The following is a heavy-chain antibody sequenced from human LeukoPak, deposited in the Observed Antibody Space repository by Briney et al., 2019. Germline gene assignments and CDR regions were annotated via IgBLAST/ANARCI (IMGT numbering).Heavy chain of an antibody. CDR1: GGSISSGGYY. Sequence: SETLSLTCTVSGGSISSGGYYWSWIRQHPGKGLEWIGYIYYSGSTYYNPSLKSRVTISVDASKNQFSLKLSSVTAADTAVYYCARVLWFGEFYYYDYWGQGTLVTVSS. CDR3: ARVLWFGEFYYYDY. J-gene: IGHJ4*02. V-gene: IGHV4-31*03. D-gene: IGHD3-10*01. CDR2: IYYSGST.